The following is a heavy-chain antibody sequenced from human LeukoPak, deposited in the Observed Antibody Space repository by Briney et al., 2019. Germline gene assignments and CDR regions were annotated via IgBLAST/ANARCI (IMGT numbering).Heavy chain of an antibody. CDR1: GFTFSSYS. V-gene: IGHV3-48*04. CDR2: ISSSSSTI. Sequence: GGSLRLSCAASGFTFSSYSMNWVRQAPGKGLEWVSYISSSSSTIYYADSVKGRFTISRDNAKNSLYLQMNSLRAEDTAVYYCARDYYGSGSYYRWFDPWGQGTLVTVSS. J-gene: IGHJ5*02. D-gene: IGHD3-10*01. CDR3: ARDYYGSGSYYRWFDP.